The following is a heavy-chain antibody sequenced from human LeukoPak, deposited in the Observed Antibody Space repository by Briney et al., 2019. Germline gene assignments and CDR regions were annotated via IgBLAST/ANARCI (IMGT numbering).Heavy chain of an antibody. CDR3: AGYCSSTSCYIRYYGMDV. Sequence: SETLSLTCTVSGGSISSYYWSWIRQPAGKGLEWIGRIYTSGSTNYNPSLKSRVTMSVDTSKNQFSLKLSSVTAADTAVYYCAGYCSSTSCYIRYYGMDVWSQGTTVTVSS. D-gene: IGHD2-2*02. J-gene: IGHJ6*02. V-gene: IGHV4-4*07. CDR2: IYTSGST. CDR1: GGSISSYY.